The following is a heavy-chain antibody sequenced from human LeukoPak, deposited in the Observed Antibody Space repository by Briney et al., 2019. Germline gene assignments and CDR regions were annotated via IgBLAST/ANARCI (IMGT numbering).Heavy chain of an antibody. Sequence: GGSLRLSWAASGFTLRNYAMTWGRQAPGKGLQWVSTISVSGDNTYYADSVKGRFTISRDTSKSTLYLQMNSLEDEDTAVYYCAKYGSGTYYNGLYWGQGTLVTVSS. CDR3: AKYGSGTYYNGLY. CDR1: GFTLRNYA. V-gene: IGHV3-23*01. CDR2: ISVSGDNT. D-gene: IGHD3-10*01. J-gene: IGHJ4*02.